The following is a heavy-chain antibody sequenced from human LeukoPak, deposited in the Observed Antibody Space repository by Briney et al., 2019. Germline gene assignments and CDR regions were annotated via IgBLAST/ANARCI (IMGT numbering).Heavy chain of an antibody. CDR3: TRAPHPRCSSSGCYLDY. V-gene: IGHV3-49*04. Sequence: GGSLKLSCSTSGFTFGDYAMSWVRQAPGKGLEWVGFIQAKAYGGATEYAASVKGRFSISRDDSQSIANLQMNDLKTEDTAVYYCTRAPHPRCSSSGCYLDYWGQGTLVTVSS. J-gene: IGHJ4*02. CDR2: IQAKAYGGAT. CDR1: GFTFGDYA. D-gene: IGHD2-2*01.